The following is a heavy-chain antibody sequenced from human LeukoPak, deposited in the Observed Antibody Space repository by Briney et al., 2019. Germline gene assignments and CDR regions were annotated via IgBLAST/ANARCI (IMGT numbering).Heavy chain of an antibody. V-gene: IGHV4-38-2*01. CDR2: IYYSGST. CDR3: ARRIGAAGNYYFDY. CDR1: GFTFSDSY. Sequence: PGGSLRLSCAASGFTFSDSYMSWIRQAPGKGLEWIGSIYYSGSTYYNQSPKSRVTISVDTSKNQFSLKLSSVTAADTAVYYCARRIGAAGNYYFDYWGQGTLVTVSS. D-gene: IGHD6-13*01. J-gene: IGHJ4*02.